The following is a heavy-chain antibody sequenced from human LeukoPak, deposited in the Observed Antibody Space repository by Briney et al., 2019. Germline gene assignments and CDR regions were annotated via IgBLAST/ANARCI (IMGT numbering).Heavy chain of an antibody. CDR2: INHSGST. D-gene: IGHD3-10*01. CDR1: GGSFSGYY. V-gene: IGHV4-34*01. Sequence: PSETLSLTCAVYGGSFSGYYWSWLRQPPGKGLEWIGEINHSGSTNYNPSLKSRVTISVDTSKNQFSLKLSSVTAADTAVYYCARGARFTMVRGVTLGLGMRIDYWGQGTLVTVSS. CDR3: ARGARFTMVRGVTLGLGMRIDY. J-gene: IGHJ4*02.